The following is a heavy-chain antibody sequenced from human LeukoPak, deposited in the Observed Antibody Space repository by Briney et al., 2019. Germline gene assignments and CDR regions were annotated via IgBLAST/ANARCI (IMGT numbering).Heavy chain of an antibody. D-gene: IGHD3-22*01. CDR3: ARDLAKIPNYYDSSGYYYPQYYYYGMDV. CDR1: GGTFSSYA. V-gene: IGHV1-69*04. CDR2: IIPILGIA. Sequence: SVKVSCKASGGTFSSYAISWVRQAPGQGLEWMGRIIPILGIANYAQKFQGRVTITADKSTSTAYMELSSLRSEDTAVYYCARDLAKIPNYYDSSGYYYPQYYYYGMDVWGQGTRSPSP. J-gene: IGHJ6*02.